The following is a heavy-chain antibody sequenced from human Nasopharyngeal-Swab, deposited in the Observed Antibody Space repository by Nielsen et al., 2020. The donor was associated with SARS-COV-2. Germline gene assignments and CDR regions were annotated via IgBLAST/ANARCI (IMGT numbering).Heavy chain of an antibody. CDR1: GGSNSSGGYY. D-gene: IGHD3-16*02. Sequence: SETLSLTCTVSGGSNSSGGYYWSWIRQHPGKGLEWIGYIYYSGSTYYNPSLKSRVTISVDTSKNQFSLKLSSVTAADTAVYYCARGEFGGVIVLDAFDIWGQGTMVTVSS. CDR2: IYYSGST. CDR3: ARGEFGGVIVLDAFDI. J-gene: IGHJ3*02. V-gene: IGHV4-31*03.